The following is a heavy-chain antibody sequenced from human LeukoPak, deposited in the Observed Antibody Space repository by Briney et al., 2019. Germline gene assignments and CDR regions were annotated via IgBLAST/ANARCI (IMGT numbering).Heavy chain of an antibody. J-gene: IGHJ5*02. Sequence: PSETLSLTCTVSGGSISSSSYYWGWIRQPPGKGLEWIGSIYYSGSTYYNPSLKSRVTISVDTSKNQFSLKLSSVTAADTAVYYCASNRVLMVYAIHYSNWFGPWGQGTLVTVSS. CDR3: ASNRVLMVYAIHYSNWFGP. D-gene: IGHD2-8*01. CDR2: IYYSGST. CDR1: GGSISSSSYY. V-gene: IGHV4-39*01.